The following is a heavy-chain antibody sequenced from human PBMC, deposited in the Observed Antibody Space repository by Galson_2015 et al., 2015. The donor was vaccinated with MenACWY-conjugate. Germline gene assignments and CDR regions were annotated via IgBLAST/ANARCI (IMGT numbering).Heavy chain of an antibody. CDR2: ISSSSSYI. J-gene: IGHJ4*02. CDR3: ARDGLGYYDSSGYVP. V-gene: IGHV3-21*01. D-gene: IGHD3-22*01. Sequence: SLRLSCAASGFTFSSYSMNWVRQAPGKGLEWVSSISSSSSYIYYADSVKGRFTISRDNAENSLYLQMNSLRAEDTAVYYCARDGLGYYDSSGYVPRGQGTLVTVSS. CDR1: GFTFSSYS.